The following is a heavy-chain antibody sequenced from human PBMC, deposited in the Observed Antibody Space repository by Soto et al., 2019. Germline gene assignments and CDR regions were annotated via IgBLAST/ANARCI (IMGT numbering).Heavy chain of an antibody. CDR1: GYTFTIYA. V-gene: IGHV1-3*01. J-gene: IGHJ6*03. CDR3: ARSSITMVRGVMPYYYYYYYMDV. D-gene: IGHD3-10*01. Sequence: GASVNVSSKASGYTFTIYAMHAVRQAPGQRLEWMGWINAGNGNTKYSQKFQGRVTITRDTSASTAYMELSSLRSEDTAVYYCARSSITMVRGVMPYYYYYYYMDVWGKGTTVTVSS. CDR2: INAGNGNT.